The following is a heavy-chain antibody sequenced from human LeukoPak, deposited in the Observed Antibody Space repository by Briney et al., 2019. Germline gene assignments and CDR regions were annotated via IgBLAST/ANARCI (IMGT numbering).Heavy chain of an antibody. CDR2: IYYSGST. D-gene: IGHD2-21*02. CDR3: ARATDVVVTATFFDY. J-gene: IGHJ4*02. Sequence: SETLPLTCTVSGGSISSYYWSWIRQPPGKGLEWIGYIYYSGSTNYNPSLKSRVTISVDTSKNQFSLKLSSVTAADAAVYYCARATDVVVTATFFDYWGQGTLVTVSS. V-gene: IGHV4-59*01. CDR1: GGSISSYY.